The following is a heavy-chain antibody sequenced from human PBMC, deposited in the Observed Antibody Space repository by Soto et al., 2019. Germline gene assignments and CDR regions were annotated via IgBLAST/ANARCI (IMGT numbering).Heavy chain of an antibody. CDR2: IYHSGST. CDR1: GYSISSGYY. CDR3: ARGSPYYDFWSGYYFDY. Sequence: SETLSLTCAVSGYSISSGYYWGWIRQPPGKGLEWIGGIYHSGSTYYNPSLKSRVTISVDTSKNQFSLKLSSVTAADTAVYYCARGSPYYDFWSGYYFDYWGQGTLVTVSS. J-gene: IGHJ4*02. V-gene: IGHV4-38-2*01. D-gene: IGHD3-3*01.